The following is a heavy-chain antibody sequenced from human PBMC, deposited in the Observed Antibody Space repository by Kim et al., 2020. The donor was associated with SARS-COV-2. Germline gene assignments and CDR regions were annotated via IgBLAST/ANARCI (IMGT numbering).Heavy chain of an antibody. V-gene: IGHV3-48*03. D-gene: IGHD1-26*01. J-gene: IGHJ4*02. CDR3: ARGKFLGSSCDY. CDR2: ISSSGSTI. CDR1: GFTFSSYE. Sequence: GGSLRLSCAASGFTFSSYEMNWVRQAPGKGLEWVSYISSSGSTIYYADSVKGRFTISRDNAKNSLYLQMNSLRAEDTAVYYCARGKFLGSSCDYWGQGTLVTVSS.